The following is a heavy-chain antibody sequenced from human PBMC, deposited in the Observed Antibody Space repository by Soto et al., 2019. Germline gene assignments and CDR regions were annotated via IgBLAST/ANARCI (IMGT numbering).Heavy chain of an antibody. D-gene: IGHD6-13*01. Sequence: QVQLQESGPGLVKPSGTLSLTCAVSGASISSSHWWSWVRQSPGKGLEWIGEIHHRGNTNYNPSLKSRVTISLDKSKNQFSLKLTSLAAADTAMYYCASMGYSSTYYPRVLDYWGQGTRVTVSS. CDR3: ASMGYSSTYYPRVLDY. CDR1: GASISSSHW. J-gene: IGHJ4*02. V-gene: IGHV4-4*02. CDR2: IHHRGNT.